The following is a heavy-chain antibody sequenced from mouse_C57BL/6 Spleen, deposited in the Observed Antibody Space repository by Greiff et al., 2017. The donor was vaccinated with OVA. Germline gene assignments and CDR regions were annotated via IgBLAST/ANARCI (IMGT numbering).Heavy chain of an antibody. D-gene: IGHD4-1*01. V-gene: IGHV1-52*01. CDR1: GYTFTSYW. Sequence: QVQLKQPGAELVRPGSSVKLSCKASGYTFTSYWMHWVKQRPIQGLEWIGNIDPSDSETHYNQKFKDKATLTVDKSSSTAYMQLSSLTSEDSAVYYCARLGTGTDAYWGQGTLVTVSA. CDR2: IDPSDSET. CDR3: ARLGTGTDAY. J-gene: IGHJ3*01.